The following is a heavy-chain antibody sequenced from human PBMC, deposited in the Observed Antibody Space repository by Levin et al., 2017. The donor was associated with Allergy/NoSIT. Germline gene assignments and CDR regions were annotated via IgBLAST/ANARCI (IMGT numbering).Heavy chain of an antibody. D-gene: IGHD6-19*01. CDR1: GFTFSSYW. CDR2: IKQDGSEK. V-gene: IGHV3-7*04. CDR3: ARGLAVPGTVGGY. Sequence: GGSLRLSCAASGFTFSSYWMNWVRQAPGKGLEWVANIKQDGSEKYYVDSVKGRFTISRDNAKNSLYLQMNSLGAEDTAVYYCARGLAVPGTVGGYWGQGTLVTVSS. J-gene: IGHJ4*02.